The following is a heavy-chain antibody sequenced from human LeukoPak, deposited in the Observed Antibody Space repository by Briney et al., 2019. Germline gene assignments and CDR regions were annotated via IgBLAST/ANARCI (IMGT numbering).Heavy chain of an antibody. J-gene: IGHJ4*02. Sequence: TGGSLRLSCAASGFTFSSYGMHWVRQAPGKGLEWVTVIWFDGSHQHYADSVRGRFTVSRDNSRNTLYLQMNSLRAEDTAVYYCAREKFDSGSHTTPDYWGQGTLVTVSS. V-gene: IGHV3-33*08. D-gene: IGHD1-26*01. CDR1: GFTFSSYG. CDR3: AREKFDSGSHTTPDY. CDR2: IWFDGSHQ.